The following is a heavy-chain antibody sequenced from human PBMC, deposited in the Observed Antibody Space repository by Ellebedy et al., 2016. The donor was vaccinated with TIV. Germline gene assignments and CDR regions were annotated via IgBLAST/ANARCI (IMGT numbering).Heavy chain of an antibody. CDR2: ISANNVNT. V-gene: IGHV1-18*04. CDR3: ARVWWGGGSCFDY. CDR1: GYTFTSNG. D-gene: IGHD2-15*01. Sequence: AASVKVSCKASGYTFTSNGISWVRQAPGQGLEWMGWISANNVNTNYAQKFQGRVTMTTDTSTSTAYMELRSLRSDDTAVYYCARVWWGGGSCFDYWGQGTLVTVSS. J-gene: IGHJ4*02.